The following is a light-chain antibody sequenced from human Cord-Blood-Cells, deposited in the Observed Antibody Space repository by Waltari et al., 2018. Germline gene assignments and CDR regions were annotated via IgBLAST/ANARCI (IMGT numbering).Light chain of an antibody. V-gene: IGLV2-14*01. CDR1: SLYVGVYNY. CDR3: SSYTSSSTWV. Sequence: SALTQPASVSGSPGQSLPTSCPGTSLYVGVYNYFSWYQQHPGQAPNLMLYDVSNRPSGVSNRFSGSKSGNTASLTISGLQAEDEADYYCSSYTSSSTWVFGGGTKLTVL. CDR2: DVS. J-gene: IGLJ3*02.